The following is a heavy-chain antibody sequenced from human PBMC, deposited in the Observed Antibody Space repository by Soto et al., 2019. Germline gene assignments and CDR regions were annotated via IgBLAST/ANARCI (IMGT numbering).Heavy chain of an antibody. J-gene: IGHJ4*02. CDR2: INSDASTT. D-gene: IGHD6-13*01. CDR1: GFTFSSFW. Sequence: EVQLVESGGGLVQPGGSLRLSCAASGFTFSSFWMYWVRQAPGKGLVWVSRINSDASTTSYADSVKGRLTHSRDNAKNTLYLQRKSSEAQDPAGYYCVRNPPGGGGGQLVLDYWGQGTLVTVSS. V-gene: IGHV3-74*01. CDR3: VRNPPGGGGGQLVLDY.